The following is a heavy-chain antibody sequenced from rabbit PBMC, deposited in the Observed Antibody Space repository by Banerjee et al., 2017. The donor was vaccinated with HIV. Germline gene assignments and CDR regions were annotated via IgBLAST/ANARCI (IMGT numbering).Heavy chain of an antibody. CDR3: ARAQSGAISYGFNL. D-gene: IGHD6-1*01. Sequence: QEQLEESGGDLVKPEGSLTLTCTASGFSFSYSYWICWVRQAPGKGLELIACIYTDSDGTWYASWVNGRFTITRSTSLNTVTLQMTSLTAADTATYFCARAQSGAISYGFNLWGQGTLVTVS. CDR2: IYTDSDGT. V-gene: IGHV1S43*01. J-gene: IGHJ4*01. CDR1: GFSFSYSYW.